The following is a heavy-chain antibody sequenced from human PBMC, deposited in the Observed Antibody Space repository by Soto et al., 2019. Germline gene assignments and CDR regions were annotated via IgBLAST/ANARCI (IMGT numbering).Heavy chain of an antibody. Sequence: SETLSLTCAVYGGSFSGYYWSWIRQPPGKGLEWIGEINHSGRTNYNPSIKSRVTISVDKSKNQFSLKLSSVTAADTAVYYCAREVSLSIDYWGQGTLVTVSS. D-gene: IGHD3-16*02. CDR3: AREVSLSIDY. CDR2: INHSGRT. J-gene: IGHJ4*02. V-gene: IGHV4-34*01. CDR1: GGSFSGYY.